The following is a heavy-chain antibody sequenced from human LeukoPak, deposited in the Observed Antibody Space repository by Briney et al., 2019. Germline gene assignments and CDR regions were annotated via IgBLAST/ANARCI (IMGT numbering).Heavy chain of an antibody. V-gene: IGHV4-4*07. J-gene: IGHJ5*02. D-gene: IGHD3-10*01. Sequence: PSETLSLTCTVSGGFISSYYWSWIRQPAGKGLEWIGRIYTSGSTNYNPSLKSRVTMPVDTSKNQFSLKLSSVTAADTAVYYCARDGVTMVRGVIRAHNWFDPWGQGTLVTVSS. CDR3: ARDGVTMVRGVIRAHNWFDP. CDR1: GGFISSYY. CDR2: IYTSGST.